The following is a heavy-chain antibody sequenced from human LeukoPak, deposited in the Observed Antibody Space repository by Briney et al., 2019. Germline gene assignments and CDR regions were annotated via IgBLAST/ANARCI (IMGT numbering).Heavy chain of an antibody. CDR2: IYHTGST. J-gene: IGHJ4*02. CDR1: SGSIYNYY. D-gene: IGHD5-24*01. V-gene: IGHV4-4*07. CDR3: ARDGSNRGGKDY. Sequence: SETLSLTCTVSSGSIYNYYWSWIRQPAGKGLEWIGRIYHTGSTNYNPSLKSRVTMSLDTSKNQFSLKLTSVTAADTAVYYCARDGSNRGGKDYWGQGTLVTVSS.